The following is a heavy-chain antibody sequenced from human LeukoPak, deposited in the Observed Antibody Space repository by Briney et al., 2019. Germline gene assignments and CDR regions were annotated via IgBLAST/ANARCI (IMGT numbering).Heavy chain of an antibody. CDR1: GFTFSSYS. CDR3: ARFRTWGDKAFDY. CDR2: ISSSSSYI. D-gene: IGHD2-21*02. Sequence: GGSLRLSCAASGFTFSSYSMDWVRQAPGKGLEWVSSISSSSSYIYYADSVKGRFTISRDNAKNSLYLQMNSLRAEDTAVYYCARFRTWGDKAFDYWGQGTLVTVSS. V-gene: IGHV3-21*01. J-gene: IGHJ4*02.